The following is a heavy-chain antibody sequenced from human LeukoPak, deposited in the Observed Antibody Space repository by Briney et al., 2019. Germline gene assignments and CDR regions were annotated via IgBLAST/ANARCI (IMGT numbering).Heavy chain of an antibody. CDR3: ARPGNYGETLDAFDI. CDR1: GYTFTSYG. J-gene: IGHJ3*02. D-gene: IGHD4-17*01. Sequence: GASVKVSCKASGYTFTSYGISWVRQAPGQGLEWMGWISAYNGNTNYAQKFQGRVAMTTDTSTSTAYMELKRLRSDDTAVYYCARPGNYGETLDAFDIWGQGTMVTVSS. V-gene: IGHV1-18*01. CDR2: ISAYNGNT.